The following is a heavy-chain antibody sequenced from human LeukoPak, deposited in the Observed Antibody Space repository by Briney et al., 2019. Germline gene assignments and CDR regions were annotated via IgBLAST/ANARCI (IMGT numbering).Heavy chain of an antibody. CDR3: AKERSGRDAFDI. V-gene: IGHV3-30-3*01. Sequence: PGGSLRLSCAASGFTFSSYAMHWVRQAPGKGLEWVAVISYDGSNKYYADSVKGRFTISRDNSKNTLYLQMNSLRAEDTAVYYCAKERSGRDAFDIWGQGTMVTVSS. CDR1: GFTFSSYA. CDR2: ISYDGSNK. D-gene: IGHD6-19*01. J-gene: IGHJ3*02.